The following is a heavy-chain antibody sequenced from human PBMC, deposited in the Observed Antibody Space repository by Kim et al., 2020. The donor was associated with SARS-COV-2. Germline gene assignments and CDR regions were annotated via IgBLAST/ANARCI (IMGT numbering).Heavy chain of an antibody. CDR3: ARVWGLIVVVLDY. Sequence: GGSLRLSCAASGFTFSSYWMRWVRQAPGKGLEWVANIKQDGSEKYYVDSVKGRFTISRDNAKNSLYLQMNSLRAEDTAVYYCARVWGLIVVVLDYWGQGTLVTVPS. J-gene: IGHJ4*02. V-gene: IGHV3-7*01. D-gene: IGHD3-22*01. CDR2: IKQDGSEK. CDR1: GFTFSSYW.